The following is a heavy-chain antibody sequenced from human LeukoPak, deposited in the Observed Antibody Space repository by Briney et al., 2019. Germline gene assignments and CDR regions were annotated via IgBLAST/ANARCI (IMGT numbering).Heavy chain of an antibody. D-gene: IGHD3-22*01. CDR3: ATAYYYDSSGYSYYFDY. J-gene: IGHJ4*02. CDR2: INRSGST. Sequence: SETLSLTCAVYGGSFSGYYWSWIRQPPGKGLEWIGEINRSGSTNYNPSLKSRVTISVDTSKNQFSLKLSSVTAADTAVYYCATAYYYDSSGYSYYFDYWGQGTLVTVSS. V-gene: IGHV4-34*01. CDR1: GGSFSGYY.